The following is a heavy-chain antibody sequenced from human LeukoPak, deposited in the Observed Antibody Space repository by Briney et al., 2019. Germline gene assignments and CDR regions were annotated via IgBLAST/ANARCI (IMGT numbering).Heavy chain of an antibody. D-gene: IGHD3-22*01. CDR3: ARAPAVVALRDAFDI. CDR1: GGTFSSCA. J-gene: IGHJ3*02. Sequence: ASVKVSCKASGGTFSSCAISWVRQAPGQGLEWMGGIIPIFGTANYAQKFQGRVTITTDESTSTAYMELSSLRSEDTAVYYCARAPAVVALRDAFDIWGQGTMVTVSS. V-gene: IGHV1-69*05. CDR2: IIPIFGTA.